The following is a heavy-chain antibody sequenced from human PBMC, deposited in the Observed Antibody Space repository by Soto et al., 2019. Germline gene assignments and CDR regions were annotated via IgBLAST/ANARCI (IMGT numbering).Heavy chain of an antibody. Sequence: SETLSLTCTVSGGSISSYYWSWIRQPPGKGLEWIGYIYYSGSTNYNPSIKSRVTISVDTSKNQFSLKLSSVTAADTAVYYCAGFLYDLPKSSGSDYWGQGTLVTVSS. CDR1: GGSISSYY. J-gene: IGHJ4*02. D-gene: IGHD3-10*01. V-gene: IGHV4-59*01. CDR3: AGFLYDLPKSSGSDY. CDR2: IYYSGST.